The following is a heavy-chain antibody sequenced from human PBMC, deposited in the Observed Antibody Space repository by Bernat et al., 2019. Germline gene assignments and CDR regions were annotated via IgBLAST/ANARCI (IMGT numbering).Heavy chain of an antibody. D-gene: IGHD3-10*01. J-gene: IGHJ6*02. CDR2: ISYDGSNK. CDR3: ARDKKGTERFGDPVTPHYYYYYGMDV. CDR1: GFTFSSYA. V-gene: IGHV3-30-3*01. Sequence: QVQLVESGGGVVQPGRSLRLSCAASGFTFSSYAMHWVRQAPGKGLEWVAVISYDGSNKYYADSVKGRFTISRDNSKNTLYLQMNSLRAEDTAVYYCARDKKGTERFGDPVTPHYYYYYGMDVWGQGTTVTVSS.